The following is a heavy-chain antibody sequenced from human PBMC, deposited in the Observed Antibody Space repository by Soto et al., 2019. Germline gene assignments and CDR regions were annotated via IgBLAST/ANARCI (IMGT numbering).Heavy chain of an antibody. CDR1: GDSITSGDYY. V-gene: IGHV4-30-4*01. J-gene: IGHJ4*02. Sequence: SETLSLTCTVSGDSITSGDYYWSWIRQPPGKGLEWIGYIYYSGNTNYNPSLKSRVIMSVDTSKNQFSLKLTSVTAADTAVYYFARARRYYYGSGSYYPFDYWGQGTLVTVSS. D-gene: IGHD3-10*01. CDR2: IYYSGNT. CDR3: ARARRYYYGSGSYYPFDY.